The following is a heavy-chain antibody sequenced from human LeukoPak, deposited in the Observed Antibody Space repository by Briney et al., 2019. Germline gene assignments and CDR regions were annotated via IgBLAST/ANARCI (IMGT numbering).Heavy chain of an antibody. CDR3: ARGPTAMVNFDY. D-gene: IGHD5-18*01. CDR2: ISTTGRDV. Sequence: GGSLRLSCAASGFAFSSYNMNWVRQAPGKGLEWVSSISTTGRDVYYADSVKGRFTISRDNAKYSLYLQMNSLRAEDTAVYYCARGPTAMVNFDYWGQGTLVTASS. CDR1: GFAFSSYN. J-gene: IGHJ4*02. V-gene: IGHV3-21*01.